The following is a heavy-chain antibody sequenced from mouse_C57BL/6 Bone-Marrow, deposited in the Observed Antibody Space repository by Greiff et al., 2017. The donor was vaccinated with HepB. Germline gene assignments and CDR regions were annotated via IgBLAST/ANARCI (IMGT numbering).Heavy chain of an antibody. CDR1: GYTFTNYW. Sequence: QVQLQQSGAELVRPGTSVKMSCKASGYTFTNYWIGWAKQRPGHGLEWIGGIYPGGGYTNYNEKFKGKATLTADKSSSTAYMQVSSLTSEYSAIYYCARRSPYYYGSSYGYWGQGTTLTVSS. V-gene: IGHV1-63*01. CDR3: ARRSPYYYGSSYGY. D-gene: IGHD1-1*01. J-gene: IGHJ2*01. CDR2: IYPGGGYT.